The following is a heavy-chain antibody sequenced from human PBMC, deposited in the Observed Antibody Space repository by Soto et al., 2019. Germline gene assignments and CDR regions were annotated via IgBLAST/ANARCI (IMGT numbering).Heavy chain of an antibody. J-gene: IGHJ4*02. V-gene: IGHV4-59*01. CDR1: GGSISSYY. CDR3: ARGLAAAVIFDY. CDR2: IYYSGST. D-gene: IGHD6-13*01. Sequence: QVQLQESGPGLVKPSETLSLTCTVSGGSISSYYWSWIRQPPGKGLEWIGYIYYSGSTNYNPSLKRRVTISVDTSKNQFSLKLSSVTAADTAVYYCARGLAAAVIFDYWGQGTLVTVSS.